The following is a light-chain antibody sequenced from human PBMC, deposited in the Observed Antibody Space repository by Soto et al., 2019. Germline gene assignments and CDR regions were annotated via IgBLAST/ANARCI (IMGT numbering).Light chain of an antibody. CDR3: CSNAGSRTVV. J-gene: IGLJ1*01. CDR2: EVN. CDR1: SGDVGNFDL. Sequence: QSALTQPPSVSGSPGQSITISCTGTSGDVGNFDLVSWYQQHAGKAPKRIIYEVNKRPSAVSNRSSCSKSDSTASLTISWLQAEDEADYYSCSNAGSRTVVFATGTKVAVL. V-gene: IGLV2-23*02.